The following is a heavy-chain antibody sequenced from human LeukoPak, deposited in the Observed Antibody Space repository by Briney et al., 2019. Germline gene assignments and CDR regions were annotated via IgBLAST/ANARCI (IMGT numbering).Heavy chain of an antibody. J-gene: IGHJ4*02. CDR1: GFTFSSYA. CDR2: ISYDGSNK. Sequence: PGGSLRLSCAASGFTFSSYAMHWVRQAPGKGLEWVAVISYDGSNKYYADSVKGRFTISRDNSKNTLYLQMNSLRAEDTAVYYCASGTCSGGSCYFDSWGQGTLVTVSS. V-gene: IGHV3-30*04. CDR3: ASGTCSGGSCYFDS. D-gene: IGHD2-15*01.